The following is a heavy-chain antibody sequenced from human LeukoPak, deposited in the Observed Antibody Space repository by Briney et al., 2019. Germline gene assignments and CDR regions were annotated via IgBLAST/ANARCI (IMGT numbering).Heavy chain of an antibody. V-gene: IGHV4-34*12. D-gene: IGHD4-17*01. J-gene: IGHJ4*02. CDR2: IFHSGSI. CDR3: ARAPSYGDYGADY. Sequence: SETLSLTCAVYGGSFSGYYWSWIRQPPGKGLEWIGEIFHSGSINYNPSLKSRLTMSVDKSNNQFSLELSSVTAADTAVYYCARAPSYGDYGADYWGQGTLVTVSS. CDR1: GGSFSGYY.